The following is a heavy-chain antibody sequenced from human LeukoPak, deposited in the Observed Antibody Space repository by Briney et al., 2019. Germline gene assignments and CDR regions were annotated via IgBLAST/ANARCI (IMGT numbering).Heavy chain of an antibody. CDR3: TRERRGTYYAFES. D-gene: IGHD3-16*01. CDR1: GFSLSDYY. J-gene: IGHJ4*02. Sequence: GGSLRLSCDASGFSLSDYYMSWIRQSPGKGLEWISYITSGAGSTKYADSVKGRFTNSRDKAKNSVALQLNSLRAEDTAVYYCTRERRGTYYAFESWGQGTLVTVSS. V-gene: IGHV3-11*01. CDR2: ITSGAGST.